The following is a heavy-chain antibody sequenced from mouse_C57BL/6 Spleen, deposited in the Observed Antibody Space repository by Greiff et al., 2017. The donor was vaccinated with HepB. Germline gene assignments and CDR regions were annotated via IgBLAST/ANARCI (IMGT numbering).Heavy chain of an antibody. D-gene: IGHD1-1*01. CDR3: ARAEFMTTVVAAPFDY. CDR2: IDPSDSET. V-gene: IGHV1-52*01. J-gene: IGHJ2*01. Sequence: QVQLQQSGAELVRPGSSVKLSCKASGYTFTSYWMHWVKQRPIQGLEWIGNIDPSDSETHYNQKFKDKATLTVDKSSSTAYMQLSSLTSEDSAVYYCARAEFMTTVVAAPFDYRGQGTTPTVSS. CDR1: GYTFTSYW.